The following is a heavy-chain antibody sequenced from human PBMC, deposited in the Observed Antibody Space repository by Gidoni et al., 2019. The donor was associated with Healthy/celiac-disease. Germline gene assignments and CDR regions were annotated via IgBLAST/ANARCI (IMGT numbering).Heavy chain of an antibody. CDR1: GYSCTSYG. Sequence: EVQLGQSGAEVKKPGESLRISCKGSGYSCTSYGIRGVRQMPGEGLAWMGRIDPSDSYTNYSPSFPGHVTISADKSISTAYLQWSSLKASYTAMYYCSSLSPSSWTINWGQGTLVTVPS. V-gene: IGHV5-10-1*03. CDR3: SSLSPSSWTIN. J-gene: IGHJ4*02. D-gene: IGHD6-13*01. CDR2: IDPSDSYT.